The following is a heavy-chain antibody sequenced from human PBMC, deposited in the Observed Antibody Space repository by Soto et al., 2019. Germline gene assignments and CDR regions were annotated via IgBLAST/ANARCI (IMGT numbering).Heavy chain of an antibody. Sequence: ASVKVSCKASGYTFTSYAMHWVRQAPGQRLEWMGWINAGNGNTKYSQKFQGRVTITRDTSASTAYMELSSLRSEDTAVYYCARVGCSGGSCYNPVDYWGQGTLVTVSS. D-gene: IGHD2-15*01. J-gene: IGHJ4*02. V-gene: IGHV1-3*01. CDR1: GYTFTSYA. CDR3: ARVGCSGGSCYNPVDY. CDR2: INAGNGNT.